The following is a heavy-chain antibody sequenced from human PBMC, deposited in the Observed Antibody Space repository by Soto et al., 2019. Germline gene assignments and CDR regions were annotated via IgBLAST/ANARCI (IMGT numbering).Heavy chain of an antibody. D-gene: IGHD3-10*01. CDR3: GRLVFEYGTSIFYYNVLHYDVVAV. CDR1: GYSFTSYW. V-gene: IGHV5-51*01. CDR2: IYPGDSDT. Sequence: PGESLRISCKASGYSFTSYWIGWVRQMPGKGLEWMGIIYPGDSDTRYTPSFQGQVTISADKSISTAYLQWSTLKASDTAKYYCGRLVFEYGTSIFYYNVLHYDVVAVRAQGTSVTVSS. J-gene: IGHJ6*02.